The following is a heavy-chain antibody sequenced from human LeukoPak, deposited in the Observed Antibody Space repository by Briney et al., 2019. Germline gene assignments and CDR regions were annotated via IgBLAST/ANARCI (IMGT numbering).Heavy chain of an antibody. CDR3: ARFERWTGTVYLDY. Sequence: ASVKVSCKASGYTFTSYGISWVRQAPGQGLEWMGWISAYNGNTNYAQKLQGRVTMTTDTSTSTAYMELRSLRSDDTVVYYCARFERWTGTVYLDYWGQGTLDTVSS. CDR2: ISAYNGNT. CDR1: GYTFTSYG. D-gene: IGHD3/OR15-3a*01. V-gene: IGHV1-18*01. J-gene: IGHJ4*02.